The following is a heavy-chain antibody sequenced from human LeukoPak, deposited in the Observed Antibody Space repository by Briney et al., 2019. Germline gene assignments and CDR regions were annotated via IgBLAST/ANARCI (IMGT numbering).Heavy chain of an antibody. J-gene: IGHJ6*02. CDR3: ARSSITIFGVVIIPYGMDV. CDR2: IYSGGST. V-gene: IGHV3-53*01. CDR1: GFNFSSYW. Sequence: PGGSLRLSCAASGFNFSSYWMSWVRQAPGKGLEWVSVIYSGGSTYYADSVKGRFTISRDNSKNTLYLQMNSLRAEDTAVYYCARSSITIFGVVIIPYGMDVWGQGTTVTVSS. D-gene: IGHD3-3*01.